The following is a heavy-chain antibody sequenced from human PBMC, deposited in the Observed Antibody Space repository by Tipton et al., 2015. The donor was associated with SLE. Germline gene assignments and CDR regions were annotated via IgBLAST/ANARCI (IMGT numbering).Heavy chain of an antibody. CDR3: VRAGERGFYRYFDS. CDR1: GDSISNYY. CDR2: IYSSEKT. V-gene: IGHV4-4*07. D-gene: IGHD3-16*01. J-gene: IGHJ4*02. Sequence: TLSLTCSVSGDSISNYYWSWVRQPAGKGLECIGRIYSSEKTNYNPSLESRVTMSVDTSKNQLSLKLSSVTAADSAMYYCVRAGERGFYRYFDSWGQGTLVTVSS.